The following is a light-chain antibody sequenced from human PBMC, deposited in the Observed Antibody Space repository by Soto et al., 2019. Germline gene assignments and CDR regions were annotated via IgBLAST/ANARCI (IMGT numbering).Light chain of an antibody. CDR2: RAS. CDR1: QSIGKW. CDR3: QQYNSWT. Sequence: DIQMTQSPSTLSASVGDRVTITCRASQSIGKWLAWYQQKPGKAPKLLIYRASSLESGVPSRFNGSGSGTEFTLTITSLQPDDFATYYCQQYNSWTFGQGTKVEIK. V-gene: IGKV1-5*03. J-gene: IGKJ1*01.